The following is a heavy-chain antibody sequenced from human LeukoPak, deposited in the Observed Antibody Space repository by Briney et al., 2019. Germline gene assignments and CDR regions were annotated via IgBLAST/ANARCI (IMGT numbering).Heavy chain of an antibody. CDR2: ISAYNGNT. J-gene: IGHJ6*02. V-gene: IGHV1-18*01. CDR3: ARYTAMVYYYYYGMDV. Sequence: ASVKVSCKASGYTFTSYGISWVRQAPGQGLEWMGWISAYNGNTNYAQKLQGSVTMTTDTSTSTAYMELRSLRSDDTAVYYCARYTAMVYYYYYGMDVWGQGTTVTVSS. D-gene: IGHD5-18*01. CDR1: GYTFTSYG.